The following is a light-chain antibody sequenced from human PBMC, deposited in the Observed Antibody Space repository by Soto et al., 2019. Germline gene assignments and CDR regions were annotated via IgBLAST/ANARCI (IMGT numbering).Light chain of an antibody. CDR3: SSYAGSNNFV. V-gene: IGLV2-8*01. Sequence: QSALTQPPSASGSPGQSVTISCTGTSSDIGAYIYVSWYQQHPGKAPKLMISEVSRRPSGVPERFSGSKSGNTASLTVSGLQADDEDHYYCSSYAGSNNFVFGTRTKVTVL. J-gene: IGLJ1*01. CDR1: SSDIGAYIY. CDR2: EVS.